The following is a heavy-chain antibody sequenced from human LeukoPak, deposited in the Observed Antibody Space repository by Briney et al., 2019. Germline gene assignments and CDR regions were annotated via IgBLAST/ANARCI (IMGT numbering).Heavy chain of an antibody. D-gene: IGHD2-2*01. CDR2: MSGNNDNP. J-gene: IGHJ4*02. V-gene: IGHV1-18*01. CDR1: GYTFSNFG. CDR3: ARDGTSTDDY. Sequence: ASMKVSCKTSGYTFSNFGISWVRQTPGQGLERMGSMSGNNDNPNYGQKFQGRFTVTTDSSTSTAYLELRNLRSDDTAVYYCARDGTSTDDYWGQGTLVTVSS.